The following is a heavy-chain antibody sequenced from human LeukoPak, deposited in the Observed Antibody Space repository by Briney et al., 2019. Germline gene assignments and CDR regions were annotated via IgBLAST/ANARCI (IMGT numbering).Heavy chain of an antibody. CDR3: AREIPHDYFFRGAFDI. CDR1: GGSISSYY. J-gene: IGHJ3*02. D-gene: IGHD4/OR15-4a*01. CDR2: IYYSGST. Sequence: PSGTLSLTCTASGGSISSYYWSWIRQPPGKGLEWIGYIYYSGSTNYNPSLKSRVTISVDTSKNQFSLKLSSVTAADTAVYYCAREIPHDYFFRGAFDIWGQGTMVTVSS. V-gene: IGHV4-59*01.